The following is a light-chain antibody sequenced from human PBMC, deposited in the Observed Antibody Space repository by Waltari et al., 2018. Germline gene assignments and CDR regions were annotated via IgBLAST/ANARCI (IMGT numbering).Light chain of an antibody. J-gene: IGLJ3*02. CDR1: SSNIGINT. V-gene: IGLV1-44*01. Sequence: QSVLTQPPLASGTPGQRVTISCSGNSSNIGINTVTWYQQLPGTAPKLLIYANYHRPSGVPDRFSASQSDTSASLAISGLQSEDEADYFCATWDDSLNGRVFGGGTKLAVL. CDR3: ATWDDSLNGRV. CDR2: ANY.